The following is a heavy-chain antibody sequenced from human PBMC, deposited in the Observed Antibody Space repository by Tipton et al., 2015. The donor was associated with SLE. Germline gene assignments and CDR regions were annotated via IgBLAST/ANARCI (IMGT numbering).Heavy chain of an antibody. Sequence: LRLSCTVSGGSISSYYWSWIRQPPGKGLEWIGYIYYSGSNNYNPSLKSRVTISVDTSKNQFSLKLSSVTAPDTAVYYCARGASGLGSHFDYWGQGTLVTVSS. CDR3: ARGASGLGSHFDY. D-gene: IGHD3-10*01. CDR1: GGSISSYY. V-gene: IGHV4-59*01. J-gene: IGHJ4*02. CDR2: IYYSGSN.